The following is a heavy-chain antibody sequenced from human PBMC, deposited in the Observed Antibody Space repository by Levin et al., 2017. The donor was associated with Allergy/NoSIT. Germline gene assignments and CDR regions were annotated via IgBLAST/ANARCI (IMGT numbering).Heavy chain of an antibody. CDR2: IKQDGSEK. CDR1: GFTFSSYW. Sequence: QPGGSLRLSCAASGFTFSSYWMSWVRQAPGKGLEWVANIKQDGSEKYYVDSVKGRFTISRDNAKNSLYLQMNSLRAEDTAVYYCARGGVWGAVAGMNAFDIWGQGTMVTVSS. D-gene: IGHD6-19*01. V-gene: IGHV3-7*01. J-gene: IGHJ3*02. CDR3: ARGGVWGAVAGMNAFDI.